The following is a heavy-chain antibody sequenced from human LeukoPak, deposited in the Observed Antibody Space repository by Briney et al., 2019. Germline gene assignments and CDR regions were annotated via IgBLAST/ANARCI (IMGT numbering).Heavy chain of an antibody. CDR3: VLAPNSNWFDF. D-gene: IGHD2-8*01. CDR2: IHYSGNS. CDR1: GDSVSGFY. Sequence: SETLSLTCSVSGDSVSGFYWNWIRQSPGTGLEWIGNIHYSGNSNYNPSLKSRVTMSIDTSRNQFFLKLNSVTAADTAVYYCVLAPNSNWFDFWGQGAQVTVSS. V-gene: IGHV4-59*08. J-gene: IGHJ5*01.